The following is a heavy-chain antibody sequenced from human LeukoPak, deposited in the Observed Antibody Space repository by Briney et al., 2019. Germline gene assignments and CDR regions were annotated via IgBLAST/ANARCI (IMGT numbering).Heavy chain of an antibody. Sequence: PGGSLRLSCAASGFTFSSYWMSWVRQAPGKGLEWVANMKQDGSEKYYVDSVKGRFTISRDNAKNSLYLQMNSLRAEDMAVYYCVSGSSFDYWGQGTLVTVSS. CDR2: MKQDGSEK. V-gene: IGHV3-7*01. J-gene: IGHJ4*02. CDR1: GFTFSSYW. CDR3: VSGSSFDY. D-gene: IGHD3-10*01.